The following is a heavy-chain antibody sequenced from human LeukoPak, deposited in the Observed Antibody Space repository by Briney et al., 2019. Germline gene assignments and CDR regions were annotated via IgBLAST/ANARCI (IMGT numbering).Heavy chain of an antibody. D-gene: IGHD6-19*01. Sequence: SETLSLTCAVYGGSFSGYYWSWIRQPPGKGLEWIGEINHSGSTNYNPSLKSRVTISVDTSKNQFSLKLSSVTAADTAVYYCASGRRSRQWLVLDYWGQGTLVTVPS. CDR3: ASGRRSRQWLVLDY. CDR1: GGSFSGYY. CDR2: INHSGST. J-gene: IGHJ4*02. V-gene: IGHV4-34*01.